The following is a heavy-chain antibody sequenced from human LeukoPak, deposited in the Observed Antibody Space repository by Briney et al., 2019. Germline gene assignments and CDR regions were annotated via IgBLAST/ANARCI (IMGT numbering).Heavy chain of an antibody. V-gene: IGHV1-18*01. D-gene: IGHD5-18*01. CDR3: ARNPTPKLWPRGWFDP. CDR1: GYTFTSYG. CDR2: ISAYNGNT. Sequence: ASVKVSCKASGYTFTSYGISWVRQAPGQGLEWMGWISAYNGNTNYAQKLQGRVTMTTDTSTSTAYMELRSLRSDDTAVYYCARNPTPKLWPRGWFDPWGQGTLVTVSS. J-gene: IGHJ5*02.